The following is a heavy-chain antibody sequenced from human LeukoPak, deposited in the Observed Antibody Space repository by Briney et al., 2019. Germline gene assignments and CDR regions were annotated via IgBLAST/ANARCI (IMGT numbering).Heavy chain of an antibody. V-gene: IGHV1-2*02. J-gene: IGHJ3*02. Sequence: ASVKVSCKASGYTFTGYYIHWVRQAPGQGLEWMGWINPNSGGTNYAQKFQGRVTMTRDTSISTAYMELSRLRSDDTAVYYCARVTRILTGYYIPDDAFDIWGQGTMVTVSS. CDR2: INPNSGGT. D-gene: IGHD3-9*01. CDR3: ARVTRILTGYYIPDDAFDI. CDR1: GYTFTGYY.